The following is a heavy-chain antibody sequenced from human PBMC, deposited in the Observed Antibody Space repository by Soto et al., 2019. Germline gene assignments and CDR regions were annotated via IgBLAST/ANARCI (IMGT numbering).Heavy chain of an antibody. J-gene: IGHJ4*02. D-gene: IGHD6-6*01. Sequence: SETLSLTCAVYGGSFSGYYWSWIHQPPGKGLEWIGEINHSGSTNYNPSLKSRVNIPVDTSKNKFSLKLSSVTAADTAVYYCARLTARGSSFLETTGRIDYWGQGTLVTVSS. CDR2: INHSGST. V-gene: IGHV4-34*01. CDR3: ARLTARGSSFLETTGRIDY. CDR1: GGSFSGYY.